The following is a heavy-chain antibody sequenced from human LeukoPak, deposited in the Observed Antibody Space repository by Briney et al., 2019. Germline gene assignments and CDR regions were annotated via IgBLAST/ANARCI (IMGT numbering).Heavy chain of an antibody. V-gene: IGHV1-69*06. CDR3: ARGEYSGYARNDY. D-gene: IGHD5-12*01. CDR2: IIPIFGTA. CDR1: GGTFSSYA. Sequence: ASVKVSCKASGGTFSSYAISWVRQAPGQGLEWMGGIIPIFGTANYAQKFQGRVTITADKSTSTAYMELSGLRSEDTAVYYCARGEYSGYARNDYWGQGTLVTVSS. J-gene: IGHJ4*02.